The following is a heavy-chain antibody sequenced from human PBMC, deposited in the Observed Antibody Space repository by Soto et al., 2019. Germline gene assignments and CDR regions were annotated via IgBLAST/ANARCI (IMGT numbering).Heavy chain of an antibody. CDR2: INGDGSGT. CDR3: ARGIFGSGTANGY. J-gene: IGHJ4*02. CDR1: GFTFSGSW. V-gene: IGHV3-74*01. Sequence: EVQLVESGGGLVQPGGSLRLSCAASGFTFSGSWMHWVRQDPGKGLVWVSRINGDGSGTSYADFVKGRFTISRDDAKNTLFLQMNGLRAEDTAVYYCARGIFGSGTANGYWGQGTLVTVSS. D-gene: IGHD3-10*01.